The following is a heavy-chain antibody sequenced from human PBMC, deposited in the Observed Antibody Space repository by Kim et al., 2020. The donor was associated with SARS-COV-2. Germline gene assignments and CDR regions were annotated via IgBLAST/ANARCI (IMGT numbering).Heavy chain of an antibody. Sequence: SETLSLTCTVSGGSISSSSYYWGWIRQPPGKGLEWIGSIYYSGSTYYNPSLKSRVTISVDTSKNQFSLKLSSVTAADTAVYYCARQLRGIAAAGALVDYWGQGTLVTVSS. J-gene: IGHJ4*02. CDR3: ARQLRGIAAAGALVDY. D-gene: IGHD6-13*01. V-gene: IGHV4-39*01. CDR1: GGSISSSSYY. CDR2: IYYSGST.